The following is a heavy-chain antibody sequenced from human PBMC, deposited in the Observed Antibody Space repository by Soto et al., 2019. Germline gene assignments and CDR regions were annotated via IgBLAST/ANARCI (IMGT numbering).Heavy chain of an antibody. CDR3: ERGVNFDY. J-gene: IGHJ4*02. Sequence: QVQLQESGPGLVRPSETLSLTCTVSGGSISDYYWSWIRQPPGKELEWIGYIFYSGSTTYNPSLKGRVTISVDTSKNQFSLMMRSVTAADTVVYYCERGVNFDYGVQGTLVIVSS. D-gene: IGHD2-21*01. V-gene: IGHV4-59*01. CDR1: GGSISDYY. CDR2: IFYSGST.